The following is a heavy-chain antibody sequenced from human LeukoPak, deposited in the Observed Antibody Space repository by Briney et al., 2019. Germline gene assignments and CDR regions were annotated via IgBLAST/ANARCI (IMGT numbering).Heavy chain of an antibody. J-gene: IGHJ4*02. Sequence: GGSLRLSCTASGFTFNRDWTAWVRQAPGKGLEWVANIKEDGSEKNYVDSVKGRFTISRDNAKNSLYLQMKSLRAEDTAVYYCARVREKRSWYSIDYWGQGTLVTVSS. CDR3: ARVREKRSWYSIDY. D-gene: IGHD6-13*01. V-gene: IGHV3-7*01. CDR1: GFTFNRDW. CDR2: IKEDGSEK.